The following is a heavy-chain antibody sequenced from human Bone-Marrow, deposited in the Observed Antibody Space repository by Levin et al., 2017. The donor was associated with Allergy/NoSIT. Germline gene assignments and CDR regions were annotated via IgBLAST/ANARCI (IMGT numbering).Heavy chain of an antibody. V-gene: IGHV3-23*01. Sequence: GGSLRLSCAASGFTFSTYGMSWVRQAPGKGLEWVSGIVGTGYNTYYSDSVKGRFTISRDNSKNMVYLQMDSLRVEDTAIYYCAKISALVAGDIYWGQGTLVTVS. J-gene: IGHJ4*02. CDR3: AKISALVAGDIY. CDR2: IVGTGYNT. CDR1: GFTFSTYG. D-gene: IGHD2-2*01.